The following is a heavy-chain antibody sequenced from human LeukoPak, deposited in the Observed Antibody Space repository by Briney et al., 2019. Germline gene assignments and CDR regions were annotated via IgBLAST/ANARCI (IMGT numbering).Heavy chain of an antibody. V-gene: IGHV3-21*04. D-gene: IGHD4-17*01. CDR1: GFTFSSYS. Sequence: PGGSLRLSCAASGFTFSSYSMNWVRQAPGKGLEWVSSISSSSSYIYYADSVKGRFTISRDNAKNTLYLQMNSLRAEDTAVYYCAKDPPTVTATVYFDYWGQGTLVTVSS. CDR3: AKDPPTVTATVYFDY. CDR2: ISSSSSYI. J-gene: IGHJ4*02.